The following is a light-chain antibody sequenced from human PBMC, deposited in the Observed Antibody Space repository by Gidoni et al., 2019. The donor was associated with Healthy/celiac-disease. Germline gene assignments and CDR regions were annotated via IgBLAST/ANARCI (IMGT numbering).Light chain of an antibody. V-gene: IGKV1-13*02. CDR1: QGISSV. CDR2: DAS. Sequence: AIQLTQSQSSLSASVGDRVTITCRASQGISSVLAWYQQKPGKAPKLLIYDASSLESGVPSRFSGSGSGTDFTLTISSLQPEDFATYYCQQFNSYPLLTFGGGTKVEIK. CDR3: QQFNSYPLLT. J-gene: IGKJ4*01.